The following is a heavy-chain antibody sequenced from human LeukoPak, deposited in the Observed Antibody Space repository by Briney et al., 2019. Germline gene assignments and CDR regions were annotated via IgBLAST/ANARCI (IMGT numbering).Heavy chain of an antibody. CDR1: GFTFSSYA. Sequence: GGSLRLSCAASGFTFSSYAMSWVRQAPGKGLEWVAVISYDGSNKYYADSVKGRFTISRDNSKNTLYLQMNSLRAEDTAVYYRARRYCTNGVCYHDRGAFVIWGQGTMVTVSS. CDR2: ISYDGSNK. V-gene: IGHV3-30*04. CDR3: ARRYCTNGVCYHDRGAFVI. D-gene: IGHD2-8*01. J-gene: IGHJ3*02.